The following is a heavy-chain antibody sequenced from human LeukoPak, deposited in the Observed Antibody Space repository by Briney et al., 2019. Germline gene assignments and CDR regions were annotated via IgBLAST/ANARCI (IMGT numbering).Heavy chain of an antibody. CDR1: GYTFTNFG. D-gene: IGHD3-22*01. V-gene: IGHV1-18*01. CDR3: ARAGQGYYYDTSAYYFDY. Sequence: ASVKVSCRASGYTFTNFGISWVRQAPGQGLEWIAWISAYNGNPTYAQNLQGRVTVTTDTSTNIAYMELRSLTSDDTAVYFCARAGQGYYYDTSAYYFDYWGQGTLVTVSS. J-gene: IGHJ4*02. CDR2: ISAYNGNP.